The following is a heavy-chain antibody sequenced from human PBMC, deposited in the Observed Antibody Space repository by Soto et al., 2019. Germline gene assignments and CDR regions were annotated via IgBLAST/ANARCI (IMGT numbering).Heavy chain of an antibody. J-gene: IGHJ5*02. Sequence: PGGSLRLSCAASGFTFDMTWVRQAPGKGLEWVSTIDGSGGTTYYADSVKGRFTISRDNSINTVFLQMNSLRADDTALYFCAKNSGWFNTWGQGALVTVSS. D-gene: IGHD3-10*01. CDR2: IDGSGGTT. V-gene: IGHV3-23*01. CDR3: AKNSGWFNT. CDR1: GFTFD.